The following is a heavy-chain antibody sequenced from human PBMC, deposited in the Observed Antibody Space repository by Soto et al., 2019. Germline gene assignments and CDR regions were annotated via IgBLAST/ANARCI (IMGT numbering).Heavy chain of an antibody. V-gene: IGHV4-59*01. CDR2: IYYSGST. CDR1: GGSISSYY. J-gene: IGHJ3*02. D-gene: IGHD2-2*01. CDR3: ARTYQLLYAFDI. Sequence: PSETLSLTCTVPGGSISSYYWSWIRQPPGKGLEWIGYIYYSGSTNYNPSLKSRVTISVDTSKNQFSLKLSSVTAADTAVYYCARTYQLLYAFDIWGQGTMVTVSS.